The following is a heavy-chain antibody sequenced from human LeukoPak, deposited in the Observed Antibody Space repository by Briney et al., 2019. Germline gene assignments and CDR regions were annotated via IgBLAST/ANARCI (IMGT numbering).Heavy chain of an antibody. J-gene: IGHJ2*01. D-gene: IGHD5-18*01. V-gene: IGHV3-30*18. Sequence: GGSLRLSCATSGFTFSSIWMSWVRQAPGKGLEWVAVISDDGSNTYYADSVKGRFTISRDNSKNTLYLQMNSLRAEDTAVYYCAKDADTATIIYWYFDLWGRGTLVTVSS. CDR3: AKDADTATIIYWYFDL. CDR2: ISDDGSNT. CDR1: GFTFSSIW.